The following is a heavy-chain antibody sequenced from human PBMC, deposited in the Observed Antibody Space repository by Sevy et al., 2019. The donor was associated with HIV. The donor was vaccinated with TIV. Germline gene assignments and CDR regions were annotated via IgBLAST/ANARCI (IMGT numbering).Heavy chain of an antibody. J-gene: IGHJ6*02. CDR1: GFTFSDHY. D-gene: IGHD6-19*01. Sequence: GGSLRLSCAASGFTFSDHYMDWVRQAPGKGLEWIGRSRNKANSYTTEYAASVKGRLTISREESKNSLYMQMNSLKSEDTAIYYCTRALIVVAGFFRYYHGMDVWGQGTTVTVSS. CDR2: SRNKANSYTT. V-gene: IGHV3-72*01. CDR3: TRALIVVAGFFRYYHGMDV.